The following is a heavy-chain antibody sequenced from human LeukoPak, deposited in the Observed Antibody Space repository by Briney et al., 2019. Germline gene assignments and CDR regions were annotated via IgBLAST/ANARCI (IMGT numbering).Heavy chain of an antibody. CDR2: ISDSGDRT. Sequence: GGPLRLSCVVSGFTFSSYAMTWVRQAPGKGLEWVSGISDSGDRTYYADSVKGRFTISRDNSKNTLYLQMNSLTAEDTALYYCVKGGWGATIHIWGQGTMVTVSS. CDR3: VKGGWGATIHI. CDR1: GFTFSSYA. J-gene: IGHJ3*02. V-gene: IGHV3-23*01. D-gene: IGHD1-26*01.